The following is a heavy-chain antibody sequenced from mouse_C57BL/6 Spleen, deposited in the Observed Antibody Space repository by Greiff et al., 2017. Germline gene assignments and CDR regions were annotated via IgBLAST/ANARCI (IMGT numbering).Heavy chain of an antibody. V-gene: IGHV7-3*01. CDR3: AREGRKPFDY. J-gene: IGHJ2*01. Sequence: EVKLVESGGGLVQPGGSLSLSCAASGFTFTDYYMSWVRQPPGKALEWLGFIRNKANGYTTEYSASVKGRFTISRDNSQSILYLQMNALIAEDSATYYCAREGRKPFDYWGQGTTLTVSS. CDR1: GFTFTDYY. CDR2: IRNKANGYTT.